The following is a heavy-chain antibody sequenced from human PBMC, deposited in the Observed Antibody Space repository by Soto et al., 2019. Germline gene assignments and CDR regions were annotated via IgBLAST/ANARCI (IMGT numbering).Heavy chain of an antibody. CDR3: AKDPSCSGGSCYSNNWFDP. J-gene: IGHJ5*02. CDR1: GFTFSSYA. CDR2: ISGSGGST. V-gene: IGHV3-23*01. D-gene: IGHD2-15*01. Sequence: PGGSLRLSCAASGFTFSSYAMSWVRQAPGKGLEWVSAISGSGGSTYYADSVKGRFTISRDNSKNTLYLQMNSLRAEDTAVYYCAKDPSCSGGSCYSNNWFDPWGQGTLVTVSS.